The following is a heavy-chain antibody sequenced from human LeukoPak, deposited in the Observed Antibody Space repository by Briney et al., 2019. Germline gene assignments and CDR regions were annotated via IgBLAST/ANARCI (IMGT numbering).Heavy chain of an antibody. D-gene: IGHD2-15*01. CDR2: MNPNSGNT. V-gene: IGHV1-8*02. Sequence: ASVKVSCKASGYTFTSYGISWVRQAPGQGLEWMGWMNPNSGNTGYAQKFQGRVTMTRNTSISTAYMELSSLRSDDTAMYYCARGRRDCSSGLCTYYFDYWGQGTLVTVSS. J-gene: IGHJ4*02. CDR3: ARGRRDCSSGLCTYYFDY. CDR1: GYTFTSYG.